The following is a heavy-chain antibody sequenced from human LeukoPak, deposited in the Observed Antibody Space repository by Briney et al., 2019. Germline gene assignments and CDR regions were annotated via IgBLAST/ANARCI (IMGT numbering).Heavy chain of an antibody. Sequence: GGSLRLSCAASGFTVSSNYMSWVRQAPGKGLEWVSVIYSGGSTYYADSVKGRFTTSRDNSKNTLYLQMNSLRAEDTAVYYCARENYDPTHNYYYGMDVWGQGTTVTVSS. V-gene: IGHV3-53*01. CDR2: IYSGGST. D-gene: IGHD3-22*01. CDR3: ARENYDPTHNYYYGMDV. CDR1: GFTVSSNY. J-gene: IGHJ6*02.